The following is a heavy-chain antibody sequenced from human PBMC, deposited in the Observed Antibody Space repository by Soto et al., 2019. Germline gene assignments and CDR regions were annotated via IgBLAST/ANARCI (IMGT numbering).Heavy chain of an antibody. CDR2: IWYDGSNK. Sequence: GGSLRLSCAASGFTFSSYGMHWVRQAPGKGLEWAAVIWYDGSNKYYADSVKGRFTISRDNSKNTLYLQMNSLRAEDTAVYYCARDQGRGYNYGFDYWGQGTLVTVSS. D-gene: IGHD5-18*01. CDR3: ARDQGRGYNYGFDY. V-gene: IGHV3-33*01. J-gene: IGHJ4*02. CDR1: GFTFSSYG.